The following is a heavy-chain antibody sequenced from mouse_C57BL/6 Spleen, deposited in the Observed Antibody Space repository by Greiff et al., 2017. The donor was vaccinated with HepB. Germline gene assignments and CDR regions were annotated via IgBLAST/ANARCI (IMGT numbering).Heavy chain of an antibody. CDR1: GFNIKDDY. J-gene: IGHJ2*01. CDR2: IDPENGDT. CDR3: TTGGSLYFDY. D-gene: IGHD1-1*01. V-gene: IGHV14-4*01. Sequence: VQLKQSGAELVRPGASVKLSCTASGFNIKDDYMHWVKQRPEQGLEWIGWIDPENGDTEYASKFQGKATITADTSSNTAYLQLSSLTSEDTAVYYCTTGGSLYFDYWGQGTTLTVSS.